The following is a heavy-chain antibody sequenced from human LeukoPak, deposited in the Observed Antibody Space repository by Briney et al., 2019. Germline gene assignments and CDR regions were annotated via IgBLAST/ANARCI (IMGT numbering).Heavy chain of an antibody. CDR3: AKDKVVISYYDFWSGYSDY. CDR2: ISGSGGST. CDR1: GFTFSSYA. V-gene: IGHV3-23*01. J-gene: IGHJ4*02. D-gene: IGHD3-3*01. Sequence: GGSLRLSCAASGFTFSSYAMSWVRQAPGKGLEWVSAISGSGGSTYYADSVKGRFTISRDNSKNTLYLQMNSLRAEDTAVYYCAKDKVVISYYDFWSGYSDYWGQGTLVTVSS.